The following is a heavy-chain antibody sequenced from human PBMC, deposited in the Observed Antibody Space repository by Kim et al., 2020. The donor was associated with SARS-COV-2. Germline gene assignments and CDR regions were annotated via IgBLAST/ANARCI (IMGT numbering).Heavy chain of an antibody. D-gene: IGHD5-18*01. CDR1: GYTFTSYA. Sequence: ASVKVSCKASGYTFTSYAMNWVRQAPGQGLEWMGWINTNTGNPTYAQGFTGRFVFSLDTSVSTAYLQISNLKAEDTAVYYCARAETWIQLWSQYFDYWGQGTLVTVSS. CDR3: ARAETWIQLWSQYFDY. J-gene: IGHJ4*02. V-gene: IGHV7-4-1*02. CDR2: INTNTGNP.